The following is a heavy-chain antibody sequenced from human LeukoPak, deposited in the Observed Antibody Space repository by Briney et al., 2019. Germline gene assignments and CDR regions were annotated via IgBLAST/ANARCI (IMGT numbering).Heavy chain of an antibody. CDR2: TSGSGADT. J-gene: IGHJ4*02. Sequence: GSLRLSCATAGITFNDYVMNVVRQAPGKGVEGVAGTSGSGADTYYTDYVKGRFTISTDNSKTTLYLQTDTLRVEDTAVYYCARRLCRGTACNYFDYWGQGTLVTVSS. D-gene: IGHD2-2*01. CDR3: ARRLCRGTACNYFDY. CDR1: GITFNDYV. V-gene: IGHV3-23*01.